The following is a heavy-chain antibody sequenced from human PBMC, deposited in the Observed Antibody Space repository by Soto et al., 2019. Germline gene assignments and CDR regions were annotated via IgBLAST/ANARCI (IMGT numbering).Heavy chain of an antibody. CDR3: ARGGPTPPYSSSWTFDF. CDR1: GYSFTSHY. D-gene: IGHD6-13*01. V-gene: IGHV1-46*01. J-gene: IGHJ4*02. Sequence: ASVKVSCKGIGYSFTSHYMHWVRQAPGQGLEWMGTIHPGGVNIAYAQKFQGRVTMTKDTSTSTVYMELTSLTSEDTAVYYCARGGPTPPYSSSWTFDFWGQGTLVTVSS. CDR2: IHPGGVNI.